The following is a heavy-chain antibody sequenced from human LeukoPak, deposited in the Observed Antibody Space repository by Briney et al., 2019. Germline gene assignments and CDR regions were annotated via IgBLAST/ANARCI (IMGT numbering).Heavy chain of an antibody. CDR3: ARNKVSYYYDSSGYRPSNWFDP. J-gene: IGHJ5*02. CDR1: GGSISSGGYS. CDR2: IYHSGST. D-gene: IGHD3-22*01. Sequence: SETLSLTCAVSGGSISSGGYSWSWIRQPPGKGLEWIVYIYHSGSTYYNPSLKSRVTISVDRSKNQFSLKLSSVTAADTAVYYCARNKVSYYYDSSGYRPSNWFDPWGQGTLVTVSS. V-gene: IGHV4-30-2*01.